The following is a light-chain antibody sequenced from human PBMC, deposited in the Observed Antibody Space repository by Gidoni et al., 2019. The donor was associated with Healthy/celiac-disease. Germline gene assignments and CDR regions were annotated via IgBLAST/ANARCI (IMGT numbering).Light chain of an antibody. V-gene: IGLV2-14*03. CDR3: SSYTSSSTLLYV. Sequence: QSALTQPASVSGSPGQSLTISGTGTSSYVGGYNYVHWYKQHPGKAPKLIIYDVNNRPSGVSNRFSGSKSGNTASLTISGLQAEDEADYYCSSYTSSSTLLYVFGTGTKVTVL. CDR2: DVN. J-gene: IGLJ1*01. CDR1: SSYVGGYNY.